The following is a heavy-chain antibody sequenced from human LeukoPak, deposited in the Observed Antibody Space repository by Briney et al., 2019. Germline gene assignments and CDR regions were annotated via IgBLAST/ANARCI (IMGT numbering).Heavy chain of an antibody. CDR2: ISGSGGST. Sequence: GGSLRLSCAASGFTFSSYAMSWVRQAPGKGLEWVSAISGSGGSTYYADSVKDRFTISRNNSKNTLYLQMNSLRAEDTAVYYCAKDYDIVVVPAAIDYWGQGTLVTVSS. V-gene: IGHV3-23*01. D-gene: IGHD2-2*01. CDR3: AKDYDIVVVPAAIDY. CDR1: GFTFSSYA. J-gene: IGHJ4*02.